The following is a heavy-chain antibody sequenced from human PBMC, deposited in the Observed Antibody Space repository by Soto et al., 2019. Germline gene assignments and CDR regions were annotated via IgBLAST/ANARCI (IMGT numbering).Heavy chain of an antibody. J-gene: IGHJ4*02. CDR1: GYTFTNHA. V-gene: IGHV1-3*01. CDR3: ARAYDGYFDY. D-gene: IGHD5-12*01. CDR2: INGGTGDT. Sequence: ASVKVSCKASGYTFTNHAMHWVRQARGQRPERMGWINGGTGDTGSSQKFQGRVTITRDTSASTAYMDLSSLRSEDTAVYYCARAYDGYFDYWGQGTLVTVS.